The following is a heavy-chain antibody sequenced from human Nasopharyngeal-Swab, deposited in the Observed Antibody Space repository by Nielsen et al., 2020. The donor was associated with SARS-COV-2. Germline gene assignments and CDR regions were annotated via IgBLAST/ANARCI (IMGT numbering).Heavy chain of an antibody. CDR1: GFTFDDYA. Sequence: SLKISCAASGFTFDDYAMHWVRQAPGKGLEWVSGISWNSGSIGYADSVKSRFTISRDNAKNSLYLQMNSLRAEDMALYYCAKEGSRGNYFDYWGQGTLVTVSS. V-gene: IGHV3-9*03. CDR3: AKEGSRGNYFDY. CDR2: ISWNSGSI. J-gene: IGHJ4*02. D-gene: IGHD2-2*01.